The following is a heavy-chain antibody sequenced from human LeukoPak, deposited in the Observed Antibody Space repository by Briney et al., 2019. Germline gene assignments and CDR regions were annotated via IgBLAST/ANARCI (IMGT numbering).Heavy chain of an antibody. J-gene: IGHJ4*02. D-gene: IGHD6-19*01. V-gene: IGHV4-59*08. CDR3: ARHGIAVADY. CDR2: IYYSGST. CDR1: GGSISSYY. Sequence: SETLSLTCTVSGGSISSYYRSWIRQPPGKGLEWIGYIYYSGSTNYNPSLKSRVTISVDTSKNQLSLKLSTVNAADRAVYYCARHGIAVADYWGQGTLVTVSS.